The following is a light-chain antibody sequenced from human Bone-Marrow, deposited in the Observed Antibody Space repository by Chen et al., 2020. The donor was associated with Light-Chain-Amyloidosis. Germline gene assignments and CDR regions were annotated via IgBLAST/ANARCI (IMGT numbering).Light chain of an antibody. CDR3: SSYTITNTLV. CDR1: SSDVGGDNH. CDR2: AVT. V-gene: IGLV2-14*01. J-gene: IGLJ1*01. Sequence: QSALTQPASVSGSPGQSITISCTGTSSDVGGDNHVSWYQQHPDKAPRLMIYAVTNRPSWVPDRFSRSKSDNTASLTISGLQPEDEADYFCSSYTITNTLVFGSGTRVTVL.